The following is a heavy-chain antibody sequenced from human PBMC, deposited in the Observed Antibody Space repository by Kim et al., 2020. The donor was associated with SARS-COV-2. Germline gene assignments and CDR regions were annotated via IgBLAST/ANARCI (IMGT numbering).Heavy chain of an antibody. V-gene: IGHV3-11*06. CDR3: ARDREIVATGGYYYYYGMDV. D-gene: IGHD5-12*01. Sequence: RFTISRDNAKNSLYLQMNSLRAEDTAVYYCARDREIVATGGYYYYYGMDVWGQGTTVTVSS. J-gene: IGHJ6*02.